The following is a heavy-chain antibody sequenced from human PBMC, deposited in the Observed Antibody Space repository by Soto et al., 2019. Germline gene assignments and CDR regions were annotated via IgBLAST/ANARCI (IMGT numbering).Heavy chain of an antibody. CDR3: AKERLPQQLWLWMDFEM. CDR2: INRDGDTT. J-gene: IGHJ3*02. Sequence: GGSLRLSCAASGFTFYDYTMHWVRQAPGKGLEWVSLINRDGDTTYYADSVKGRFTISRDNSKNSLYLQMNSLRTEDTAFYYCAKERLPQQLWLWMDFEMWGRGTGVTV. D-gene: IGHD5-18*01. V-gene: IGHV3-43*01. CDR1: GFTFYDYT.